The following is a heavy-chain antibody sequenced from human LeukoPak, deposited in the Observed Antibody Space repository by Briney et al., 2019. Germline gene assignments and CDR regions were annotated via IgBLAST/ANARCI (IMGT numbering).Heavy chain of an antibody. CDR2: IYYSGST. V-gene: IGHV4-39*01. CDR1: GGSISSSSYY. CDR3: ATCSLSRTSCTGDY. J-gene: IGHJ4*02. D-gene: IGHD2-2*01. Sequence: SETLSLTCTVSGGSISSSSYYWGWIRQPPGKGLEWIGSIYYSGSTYYNPSLKSRVTISVDTSKNQFSLKLSSVTAADTAVYYCATCSLSRTSCTGDYWGQGTLVTVSS.